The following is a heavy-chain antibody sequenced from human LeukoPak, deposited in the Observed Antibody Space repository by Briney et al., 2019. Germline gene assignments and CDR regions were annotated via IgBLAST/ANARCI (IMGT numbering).Heavy chain of an antibody. CDR3: ARVSLVRGAPDYYFDY. V-gene: IGHV4-34*01. D-gene: IGHD3-10*01. CDR2: INHSGST. J-gene: IGHJ4*02. CDR1: GGSFSGYY. Sequence: SETLSLTCAVYGGSFSGYYWSWIRQPPGKGLEWIGEINHSGSTNYNPSLKSRVTMSVDTSKNQFPLKLSSVTAADTAVYYCARVSLVRGAPDYYFDYWGQGTLVTVSS.